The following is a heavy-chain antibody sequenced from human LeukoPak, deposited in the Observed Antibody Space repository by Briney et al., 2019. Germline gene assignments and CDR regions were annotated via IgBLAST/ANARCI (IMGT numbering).Heavy chain of an antibody. Sequence: GGSLRLSWAASGFTFSSYEMSWVRQAPGKGLEWVSYISGSGSAMYYADSVKGRFTLSRDNAKNSLYLQMNSLRADDTAVYYCARVGSSGSFDYWGQGTLVTVSS. CDR1: GFTFSSYE. CDR3: ARVGSSGSFDY. D-gene: IGHD6-19*01. J-gene: IGHJ4*02. CDR2: ISGSGSAM. V-gene: IGHV3-48*03.